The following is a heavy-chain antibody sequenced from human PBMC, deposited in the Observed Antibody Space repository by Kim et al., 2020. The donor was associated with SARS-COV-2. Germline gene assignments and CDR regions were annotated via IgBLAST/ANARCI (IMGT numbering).Heavy chain of an antibody. CDR3: ARDLYRYSGSRML. Sequence: GGSLRLSCAASGFTVSSNYMSWVRQAPGKGLEWVSVIYSGGSTYYADSVKGRFTISRDNSKNTLYLQMNSLRAEDTAVYYCARDLYRYSGSRMLWGQGTMVTVAS. CDR2: IYSGGST. D-gene: IGHD1-26*01. J-gene: IGHJ3*01. V-gene: IGHV3-66*01. CDR1: GFTVSSNY.